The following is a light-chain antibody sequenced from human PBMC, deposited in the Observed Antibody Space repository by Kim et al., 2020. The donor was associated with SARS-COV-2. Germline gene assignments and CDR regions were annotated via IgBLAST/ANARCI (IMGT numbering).Light chain of an antibody. J-gene: IGLJ3*02. CDR2: SNN. CDR1: SSNIGSNT. CDR3: AAWDDSLNGPV. Sequence: ELTQPPSASGTPGQRVTISCSGSSSNIGSNTVNWYQQLPGTAPKLLIYSNNQRPSGVPDRFSGSKSGTSAFLAISGLQSEDEADYYCAAWDDSLNGPVFGGGTQLTVL. V-gene: IGLV1-44*01.